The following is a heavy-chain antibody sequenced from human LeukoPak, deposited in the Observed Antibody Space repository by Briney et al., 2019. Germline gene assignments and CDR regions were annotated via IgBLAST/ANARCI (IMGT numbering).Heavy chain of an antibody. D-gene: IGHD6-6*01. V-gene: IGHV3-33*08. CDR3: ARGGTPYSSSSDAFDI. CDR2: VWYDGNNQ. Sequence: GGSLRLSCAASGFTFSNYAMSWVRQAPGRGLEWVAVVWYDGNNQYYADSVKGRFSISRDNSNNTVYLQMNSLRAEDTAVYYCARGGTPYSSSSDAFDIWGQGTMVTVSS. CDR1: GFTFSNYA. J-gene: IGHJ3*02.